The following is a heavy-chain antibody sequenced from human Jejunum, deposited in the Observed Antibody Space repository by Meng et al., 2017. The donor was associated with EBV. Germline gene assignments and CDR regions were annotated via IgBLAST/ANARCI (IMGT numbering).Heavy chain of an antibody. Sequence: QVQLQESGPRLEKPSGTLSLTCGVAGGSISDNDWWSWVRQPPRKGLEWLGEIYHGGGTNYNPSLESRVTISVDKSKNQFSLKLNSVTVADTAVYYCAGNGYYALEYWGPGILVTVSS. CDR1: GGSISDNDW. CDR2: IYHGGGT. D-gene: IGHD3-22*01. V-gene: IGHV4-4*02. CDR3: AGNGYYALEY. J-gene: IGHJ4*02.